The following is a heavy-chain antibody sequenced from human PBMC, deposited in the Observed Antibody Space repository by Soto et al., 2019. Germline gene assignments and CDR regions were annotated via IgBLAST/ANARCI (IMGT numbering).Heavy chain of an antibody. J-gene: IGHJ4*02. CDR1: GGTFSSYA. Sequence: ASVKVSCKASGGTFSSYAISWVRQAPGQGLEWMGGIIPIFGTANYAQKFQGRVTITADESTSTAYMELSSLRSEDTAVYYCASQESIAARPNFFDYWGQGTLVTVSS. CDR3: ASQESIAARPNFFDY. CDR2: IIPIFGTA. V-gene: IGHV1-69*13. D-gene: IGHD6-6*01.